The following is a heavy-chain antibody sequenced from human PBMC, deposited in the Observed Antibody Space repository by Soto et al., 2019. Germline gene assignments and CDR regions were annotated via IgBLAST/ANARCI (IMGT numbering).Heavy chain of an antibody. J-gene: IGHJ4*02. CDR2: IIPILSIA. V-gene: IGHV1-69*02. Sequence: QVQLGQSGAEVKKPGSSVKVSCKASGGTFSSYTISWVRQDPGQGLEWMGRIIPILSIANYAQKFQGRVTITADKSTSTAYMELSSLKSEDTAVYYCARGEASGYGSLDYWCQGTLVTVSS. CDR1: GGTFSSYT. CDR3: ARGEASGYGSLDY. D-gene: IGHD5-12*01.